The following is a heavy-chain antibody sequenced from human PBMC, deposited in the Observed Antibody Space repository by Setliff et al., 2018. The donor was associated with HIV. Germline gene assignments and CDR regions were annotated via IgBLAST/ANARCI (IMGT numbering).Heavy chain of an antibody. CDR2: IYYTGST. V-gene: IGHV4-59*08. J-gene: IGHJ3*02. CDR3: ATQSFSDTDNYYYAAFDI. CDR1: SDSIRFYY. Sequence: SETLSLTCTVSSDSIRFYYWTWIRQPPGKGLEWIGNIYYTGSTYYNPSLKSRLTISVDTSKNQLSLKLRSVTAADTAVYYCATQSFSDTDNYYYAAFDIWGQGTMVTVSS. D-gene: IGHD3-22*01.